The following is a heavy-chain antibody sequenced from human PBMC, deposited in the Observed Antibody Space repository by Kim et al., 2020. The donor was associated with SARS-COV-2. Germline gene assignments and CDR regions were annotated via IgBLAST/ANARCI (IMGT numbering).Heavy chain of an antibody. CDR2: IDTNTGNP. V-gene: IGHV7-4-1*02. Sequence: ASVKVSCKASGYTFTTHALNWVRQAPGKGLEWMGWIDTNTGNPTYAQGFTGRFVFSLDTSVSTAYLQISGLESADSATYYCAREWGIAAAPQLDSWGQG. J-gene: IGHJ4*02. D-gene: IGHD6-13*01. CDR1: GYTFTTHA. CDR3: AREWGIAAAPQLDS.